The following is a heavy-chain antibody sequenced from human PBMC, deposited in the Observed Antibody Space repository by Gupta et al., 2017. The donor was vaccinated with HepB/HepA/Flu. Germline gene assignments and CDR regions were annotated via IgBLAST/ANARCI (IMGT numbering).Heavy chain of an antibody. V-gene: IGHV3-23*01. D-gene: IGHD2-21*01. Sequence: EVQLLESGGGLVQPGGSLRLSCVVSGFTFSSYGMSWVRQAPGKGLEWVSGISPSGGGTYYADSGKGRFTISRENFKNTLFLQMNSLRDEETAVYYCAKGEGLWGGDCWHGYFDFWGLGARFPVS. J-gene: IGHJ2*01. CDR2: ISPSGGGT. CDR1: GFTFSSYG. CDR3: AKGEGLWGGDCWHGYFDF.